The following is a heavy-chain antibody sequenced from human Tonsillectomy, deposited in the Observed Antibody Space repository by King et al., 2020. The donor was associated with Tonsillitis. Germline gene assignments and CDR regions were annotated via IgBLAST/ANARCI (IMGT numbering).Heavy chain of an antibody. CDR2: IDPSDSYT. D-gene: IGHD4-17*01. V-gene: IGHV5-10-1*03. CDR1: GYSFTSYW. Sequence: QLVQSGAEVKKPGESLRISCKGSGYSFTSYWIFWVRQMPGKGLEWTGRIDPSDSYTKYSPSFEGHVTISADKSISTAYLQWSSLKASDTAMYYCARGRDYGDLIDYWGQGTLVTVSS. J-gene: IGHJ4*02. CDR3: ARGRDYGDLIDY.